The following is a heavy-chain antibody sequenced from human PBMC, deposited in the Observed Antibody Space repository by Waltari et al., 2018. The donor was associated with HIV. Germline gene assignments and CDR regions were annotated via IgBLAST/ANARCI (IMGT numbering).Heavy chain of an antibody. V-gene: IGHV3-30*01. CDR2: ISYDGSNK. J-gene: IGHJ4*02. D-gene: IGHD6-13*01. Sequence: QVQLVESGGGVVQPGRSVRLSCAASGFTFSSYAMHWVRQAPGKGLEWVAVISYDGSNKYYADSVKGRFTISRDNSKNTLYLQMNSLRAEDTAVYYCARDQGGEQQLAYDYWGQGTLVTVSS. CDR3: ARDQGGEQQLAYDY. CDR1: GFTFSSYA.